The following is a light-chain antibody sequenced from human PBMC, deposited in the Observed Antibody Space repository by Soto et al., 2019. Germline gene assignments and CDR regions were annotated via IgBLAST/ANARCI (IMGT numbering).Light chain of an antibody. J-gene: IGKJ4*01. CDR2: DAS. CDR1: QSVKNY. V-gene: IGKV3-11*01. Sequence: EIVLTQSPATLSLSPGKRATLSCRASQSVKNYLAWYQQKPGQAPRLLIYDASNRATGIPARFSGSGSGTDFTLTISSLEPEDSAVYYCQQRSNWPPVTFGGGTKVEIK. CDR3: QQRSNWPPVT.